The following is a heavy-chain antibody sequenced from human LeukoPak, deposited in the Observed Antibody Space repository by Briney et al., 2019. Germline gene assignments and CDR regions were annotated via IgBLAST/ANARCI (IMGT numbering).Heavy chain of an antibody. J-gene: IGHJ4*02. CDR2: IYTSGST. Sequence: SETLSLTCTVSGGSISSYYWSWIRQPAGKGLEWIGRIYTSGSTNYNPSLKSRVTMSVDTSKNQFSLKLSSVTAADTAVYYCARYYYDSSGYYPGFDYWGQGTLVTVSS. CDR1: GGSISSYY. D-gene: IGHD3-22*01. V-gene: IGHV4-4*07. CDR3: ARYYYDSSGYYPGFDY.